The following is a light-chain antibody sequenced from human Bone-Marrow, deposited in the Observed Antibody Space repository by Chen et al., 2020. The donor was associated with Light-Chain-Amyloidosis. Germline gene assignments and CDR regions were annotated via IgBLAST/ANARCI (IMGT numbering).Light chain of an antibody. V-gene: IGKV1-39*01. CDR2: AAS. J-gene: IGKJ2*01. CDR1: QSISNY. CDR3: QQTYSAPRT. Sequence: DIQMTQSPSSLSASVGDRVTITCRASQSISNYLNWFQQKPGRAPKLLVYAASSLQSGVPSRFSGSGSGTVFTLTISSLQPEGFATYYCQQTYSAPRTFGQGTKVEIK.